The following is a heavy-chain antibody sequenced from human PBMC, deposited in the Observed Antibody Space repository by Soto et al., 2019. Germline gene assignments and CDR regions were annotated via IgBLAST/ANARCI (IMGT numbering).Heavy chain of an antibody. J-gene: IGHJ4*02. V-gene: IGHV1-69*01. CDR1: GGIFSTYA. D-gene: IGHD3-10*01. CDR3: ARDRDDYGSGNYYNRIDV. CDR2: IIPLFGTP. Sequence: QVQLVQSGAEVKKPGSSVKVSCKASGGIFSTYAISWLRQAPGQGLEWMGGIIPLFGTPNYAQRFQGRVTMTADEYTRTAYMELSRLRSEDTAVYYCARDRDDYGSGNYYNRIDVWCKGTLVTVSS.